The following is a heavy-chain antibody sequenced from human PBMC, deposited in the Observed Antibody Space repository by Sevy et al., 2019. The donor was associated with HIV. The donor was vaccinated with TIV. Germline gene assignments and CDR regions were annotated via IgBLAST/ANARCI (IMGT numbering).Heavy chain of an antibody. CDR1: GYTFTSYY. Sequence: ASVKVSCKASGYTFTSYYMHWVRQAPGQGLEWMGIINPSGGSTSYAQMFQGRVTMTRDTSTSTVYMELSSLRSEDTAVYYCARGGYSGYAPPYYFDYWGQGTLVTVSS. CDR3: ARGGYSGYAPPYYFDY. D-gene: IGHD5-12*01. CDR2: INPSGGST. V-gene: IGHV1-46*01. J-gene: IGHJ4*02.